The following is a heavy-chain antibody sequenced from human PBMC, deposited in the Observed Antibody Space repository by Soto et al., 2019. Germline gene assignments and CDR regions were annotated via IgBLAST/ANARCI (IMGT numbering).Heavy chain of an antibody. J-gene: IGHJ3*02. V-gene: IGHV1-46*01. CDR1: GYTFTSYY. Sequence: ASVKVSCKASGYTFTSYYMHWVRQAPGQGLEWMGIINPSGGSTSYAQKFQGRVTMTRDTSTSTVYMELSSLRSEDTAVYYCAVQVDYDYVWGSYRSYGNDAFDIWGQGTMVTVSS. D-gene: IGHD3-16*02. CDR3: AVQVDYDYVWGSYRSYGNDAFDI. CDR2: INPSGGST.